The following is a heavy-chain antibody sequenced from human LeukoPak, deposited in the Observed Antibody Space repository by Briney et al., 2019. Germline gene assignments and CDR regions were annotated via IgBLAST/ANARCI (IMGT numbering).Heavy chain of an antibody. J-gene: IGHJ6*03. CDR3: ARNSHYYYYMDV. CDR2: ISYSGST. V-gene: IGHV4-30-4*08. Sequence: SETLSLTCTASGGSVSSDYYWSWIRQPPGKGLEWIGFISYSGSTYYNPSLKSRVTISVDTSKNQFSLKLTSVTAADTAVYYCARNSHYYYYMDVWGKGTTVTVSS. CDR1: GGSVSSDYY. D-gene: IGHD4-23*01.